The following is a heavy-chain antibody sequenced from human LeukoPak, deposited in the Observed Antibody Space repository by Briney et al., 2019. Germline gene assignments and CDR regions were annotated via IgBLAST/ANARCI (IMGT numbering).Heavy chain of an antibody. CDR3: ARDEDPYAFDI. Sequence: APVKVSCKASGYTLTGYYMHWVRQAPGQGLEWMGWINPYSGGTNYAQKFQGRVTMTRDTSISTAYMELSRLRSDDTAMYYCARDEDPYAFDIWGQGTMVTVSS. D-gene: IGHD2-15*01. V-gene: IGHV1-2*02. J-gene: IGHJ3*02. CDR2: INPYSGGT. CDR1: GYTLTGYY.